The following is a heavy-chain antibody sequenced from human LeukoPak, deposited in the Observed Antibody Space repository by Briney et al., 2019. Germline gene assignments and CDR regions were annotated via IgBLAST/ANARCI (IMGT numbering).Heavy chain of an antibody. V-gene: IGHV3-48*02. CDR3: ARAEALLPYLY. D-gene: IGHD2-15*01. CDR2: ISSGSDSI. J-gene: IGHJ4*02. Sequence: GGSLRLSCAASGFTFSTYGINWVRQAPGKGREWVSYISSGSDSIHYADSLKGRFTVSRDNAKNSLFLQMNSLRDEDTAVYYCARAEALLPYLYWGQGTLVTVSS. CDR1: GFTFSTYG.